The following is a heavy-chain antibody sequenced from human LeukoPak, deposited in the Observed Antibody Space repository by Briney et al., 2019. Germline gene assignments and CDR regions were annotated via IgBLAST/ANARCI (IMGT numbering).Heavy chain of an antibody. D-gene: IGHD3-10*01. CDR3: ARGIDYYGSGSYPLHFQH. Sequence: GGSLRLSCAASGFTFSSYGMHWVRQAPGKGLERVAVIWYDGSNKYYADSVKGRFTISRDNSKNTLYLQMNSLRAEGTAVYYCARGIDYYGSGSYPLHFQHWGQGTLVTVSS. J-gene: IGHJ1*01. V-gene: IGHV3-33*01. CDR2: IWYDGSNK. CDR1: GFTFSSYG.